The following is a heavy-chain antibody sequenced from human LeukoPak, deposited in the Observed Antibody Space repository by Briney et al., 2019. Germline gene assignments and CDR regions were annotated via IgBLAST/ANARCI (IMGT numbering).Heavy chain of an antibody. CDR2: ISSSSSYI. CDR1: GFTFSRYS. CDR3: ARDRESSSWFDY. Sequence: GGSLRLSCAASGFTFSRYSMNWVRQAPGKGLEWVSSISSSSSYIYYADSVKGRFTISRDNAKNSLYLQMNRLRAEDTAVYYCARDRESSSWFDYWGQGTLVTVSS. D-gene: IGHD6-13*01. V-gene: IGHV3-21*01. J-gene: IGHJ4*02.